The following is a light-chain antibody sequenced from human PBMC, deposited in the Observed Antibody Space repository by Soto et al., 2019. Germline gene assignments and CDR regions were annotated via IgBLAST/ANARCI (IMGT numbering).Light chain of an antibody. CDR1: QSVSSY. V-gene: IGKV3-11*01. CDR2: DVS. J-gene: IGKJ5*01. CDR3: QQRGNWPIT. Sequence: EIVLTQSPATLSLSPGERATLSCRASQSVSSYLAWYQQKHGQAPRLLIYDVSNRATGIPARFSGSGSGTDFTLTISSLEPEDFAVYYCQQRGNWPITFGQGTQLEIK.